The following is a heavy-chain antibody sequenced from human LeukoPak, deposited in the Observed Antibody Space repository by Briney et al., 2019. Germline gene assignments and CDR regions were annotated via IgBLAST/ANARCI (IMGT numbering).Heavy chain of an antibody. Sequence: GGSLRLSCAASGFTFSSYGMHWVRQAPGKGLEWVAFIRYDGSNKYYADSVKGRFTISRGNSKNTLYLQMNSLRAEDTAVYYCAKVKIRYCSSTSCYTVDYWGQGTLVTVSS. V-gene: IGHV3-30*02. D-gene: IGHD2-2*02. CDR3: AKVKIRYCSSTSCYTVDY. CDR2: IRYDGSNK. CDR1: GFTFSSYG. J-gene: IGHJ4*02.